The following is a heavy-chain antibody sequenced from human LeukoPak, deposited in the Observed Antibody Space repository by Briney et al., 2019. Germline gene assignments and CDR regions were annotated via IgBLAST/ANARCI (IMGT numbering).Heavy chain of an antibody. CDR1: GGSISSNNW. CDR2: IYHSGSP. V-gene: IGHV4-4*02. J-gene: IGHJ4*02. D-gene: IGHD1-1*01. CDR3: ARVNINNWHSCDY. Sequence: PSETLSLTCAVSGGSISSNNWWGWVRQPPGKGLEWIGEIYHSGSPNYNPSLKSRVTISVDKSRNHFSLNLSSVTAADTAVYYCARVNINNWHSCDYWGQGTLVAVSS.